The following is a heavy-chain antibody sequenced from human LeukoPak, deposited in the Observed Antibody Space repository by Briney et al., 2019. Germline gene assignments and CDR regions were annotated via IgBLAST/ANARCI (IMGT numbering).Heavy chain of an antibody. V-gene: IGHV4-39*07. Sequence: SETLSLTCTVSGGSISSSSYYWGWIRQPPGKGLEWIGSIYYSGSTYYNPSLKSRVTISVDKSKNQFSLKLSSVTAADTAVYYCARAPMELSLYGFDYWGQGTLVTVSS. CDR3: ARAPMELSLYGFDY. D-gene: IGHD3-16*02. CDR1: GGSISSSSYY. J-gene: IGHJ4*02. CDR2: IYYSGST.